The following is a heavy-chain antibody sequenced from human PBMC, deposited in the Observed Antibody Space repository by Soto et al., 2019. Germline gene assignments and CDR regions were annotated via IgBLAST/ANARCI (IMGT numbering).Heavy chain of an antibody. D-gene: IGHD6-13*01. Sequence: PSETLYLTCTVSGGSISSSSYYWGWIRQPPGKGLGWIGSIYYSGSTYYNPSLKSRVTISVDTSKNQFSLKLSSVTAADTAMYYCARGSSRWDYWGQGTLVTVSS. CDR1: GGSISSSSYY. CDR3: ARGSSRWDY. V-gene: IGHV4-39*07. J-gene: IGHJ4*02. CDR2: IYYSGST.